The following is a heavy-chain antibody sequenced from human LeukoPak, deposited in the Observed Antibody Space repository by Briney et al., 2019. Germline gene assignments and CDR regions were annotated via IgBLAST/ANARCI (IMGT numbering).Heavy chain of an antibody. V-gene: IGHV3-21*01. J-gene: IGHJ6*03. D-gene: IGHD1-7*01. CDR3: ARFGTGTTGDYYYYYYMDV. CDR1: GFTFSSYS. Sequence: GGSLRLSCAASGFTFSSYSMNWVRQAPGKGLEWVSSISSSSSYIYYADSVKGRFTISRDNAKNSLYLQMNSLRAEDTAVYYCARFGTGTTGDYYYYYYMDVWGKGTTVTVSS. CDR2: ISSSSSYI.